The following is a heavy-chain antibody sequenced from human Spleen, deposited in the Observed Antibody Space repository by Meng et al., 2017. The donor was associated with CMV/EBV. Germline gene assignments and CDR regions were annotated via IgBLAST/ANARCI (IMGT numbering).Heavy chain of an antibody. CDR3: ASRKGSGTAFDP. D-gene: IGHD3-10*01. CDR2: IYHSGST. J-gene: IGHJ5*02. Sequence: ESLKISCAASGFSVSSNDMSWVRQAPGKGLEWIGSIYHSGSTYYNPSLKSRVTISVDTPKNQFSLKLSYVTAADTAVYYCASRKGSGTAFDPWGQGTLVTVSS. CDR1: GFSVSSND. V-gene: IGHV4-38-2*01.